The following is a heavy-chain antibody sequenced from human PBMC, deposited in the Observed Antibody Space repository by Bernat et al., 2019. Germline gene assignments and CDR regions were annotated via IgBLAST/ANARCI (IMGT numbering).Heavy chain of an antibody. Sequence: QVQLVESGGGVVQPGRSLRLSCAASGFTFSSYAMHWVRQAPGKGLEWVAVISYDGSNKYYADSVKGRFTISRDNSKNTLYLQMNSLKTEDTAVYYCTTDLRKESSWYIDYWGQGTLVTVSS. J-gene: IGHJ4*02. V-gene: IGHV3-30-3*01. CDR3: TTDLRKESSWYIDY. CDR1: GFTFSSYA. CDR2: ISYDGSNK. D-gene: IGHD6-13*01.